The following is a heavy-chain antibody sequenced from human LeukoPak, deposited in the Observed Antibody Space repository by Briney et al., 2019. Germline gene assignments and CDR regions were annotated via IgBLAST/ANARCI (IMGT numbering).Heavy chain of an antibody. V-gene: IGHV4-59*08. CDR3: ARHYPDSCSRGSCALRLGP. D-gene: IGHD2-15*01. CDR2: IYYSGST. CDR1: GGSISPYY. Sequence: PSETLSLTCTVSGGSISPYYWSWIRQPPGKELEWIGYIYYSGSTSYNPSLKSRVTISVDTSKNQFSLTLSSVTAADTAVYYCARHYPDSCSRGSCALRLGPWGQGTLVTVSS. J-gene: IGHJ5*02.